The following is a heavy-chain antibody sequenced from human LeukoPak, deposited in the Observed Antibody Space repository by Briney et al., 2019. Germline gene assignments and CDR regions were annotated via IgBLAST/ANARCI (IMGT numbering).Heavy chain of an antibody. J-gene: IGHJ4*02. Sequence: GGSLRLSCAVSGFTFSNFAMSWVRQAPGKGLEWVSAISGSGVSAYYRDSVKGRLTISRDNSKNTLLLQMNSLTAEDTAVYYCAKASWVSNADAVLWGQGTVVTVSS. V-gene: IGHV3-23*01. CDR3: AKASWVSNADAVL. CDR1: GFTFSNFA. D-gene: IGHD1-1*01. CDR2: ISGSGVSA.